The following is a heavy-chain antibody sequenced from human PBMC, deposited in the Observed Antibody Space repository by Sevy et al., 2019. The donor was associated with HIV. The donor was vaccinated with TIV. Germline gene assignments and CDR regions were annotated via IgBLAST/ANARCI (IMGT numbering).Heavy chain of an antibody. D-gene: IGHD3-22*01. CDR2: FDPEDGET. J-gene: IGHJ4*02. Sequence: ASVKVSCKVSGYTLSQLSMHWVRQAPGKGLEWMGSFDPEDGETLYAQKLQGRVNMTEDTSIDTAYMELNSLRFEDTAVYYCATTKDYYESSGCPFDYWGQGTLVTVSS. CDR3: ATTKDYYESSGCPFDY. CDR1: GYTLSQLS. V-gene: IGHV1-24*01.